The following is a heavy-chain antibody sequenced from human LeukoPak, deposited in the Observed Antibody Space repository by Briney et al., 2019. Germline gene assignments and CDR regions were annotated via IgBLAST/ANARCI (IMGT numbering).Heavy chain of an antibody. CDR1: GFTFSSYG. J-gene: IGHJ4*02. D-gene: IGHD3-22*01. V-gene: IGHV3-33*01. CDR2: IWYDGSNK. CDR3: ARDRKYYDSSGYYHY. Sequence: GGSLRLSCAASGFTFSSYGMHWVRQAPGKGLEWVAVIWYDGSNKYYADSVKGRFTISRDNSKNTLYLQMNSLRAEDTAVYYCARDRKYYDSSGYYHYWGQGTPVTVSS.